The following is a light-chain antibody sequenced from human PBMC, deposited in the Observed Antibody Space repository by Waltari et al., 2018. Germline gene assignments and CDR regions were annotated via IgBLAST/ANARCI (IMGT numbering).Light chain of an antibody. Sequence: IVLTQSPGTQSSSPGERATLSCRASQSISRYLAWYQQKPGQAPRLLIYAASSRATGIPDRFSGSGSGTDFSLTISRLEPEDFAVYFCQNHERLPAVFGQGTKVEIK. V-gene: IGKV3-20*01. CDR2: AAS. J-gene: IGKJ1*01. CDR3: QNHERLPAV. CDR1: QSISRY.